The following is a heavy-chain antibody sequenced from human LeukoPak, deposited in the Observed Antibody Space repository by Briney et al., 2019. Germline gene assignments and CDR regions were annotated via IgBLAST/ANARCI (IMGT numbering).Heavy chain of an antibody. CDR3: ARGYSNYPEYYYYMDV. J-gene: IGHJ6*03. V-gene: IGHV1-69*10. D-gene: IGHD4-11*01. CDR2: IIPILGTA. Sequence: GASVKVSCKASGYTFTGYGISWVRQAPGQGLEWMGGIIPILGTANYAQKFQGRVTITADKSTSTAYMELSSLRSEDTAVYYCARGYSNYPEYYYYMDVWGKGTTVTVSS. CDR1: GYTFTGYG.